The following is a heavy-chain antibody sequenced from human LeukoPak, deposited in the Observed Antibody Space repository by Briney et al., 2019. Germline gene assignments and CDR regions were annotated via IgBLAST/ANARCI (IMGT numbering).Heavy chain of an antibody. J-gene: IGHJ4*02. CDR1: GGSISSSSYY. CDR2: IYYSGST. CDR3: ARNSGSYPPRHFDY. D-gene: IGHD1-26*01. Sequence: SETLSLSCTVSGGSISSSSYYWGWIRQPPGKGLEWIGSIYYSGSTYYNPSLKSRVTISVDTSKNQFSLKLSSVTAADTAVYYCARNSGSYPPRHFDYWGQGTLVTVSS. V-gene: IGHV4-39*01.